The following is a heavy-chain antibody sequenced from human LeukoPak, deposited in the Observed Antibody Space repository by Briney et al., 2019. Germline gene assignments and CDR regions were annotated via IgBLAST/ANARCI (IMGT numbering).Heavy chain of an antibody. Sequence: PGGSLRLSCATSGFTFSSYWMNWVRQAPGKGLEWVANIKQDGSEKDYVDSVKGRFNNSRDNAKSSLYLQMNSLRAEDTAVYYCARGDLGAFDVWGQGTMVTVSS. J-gene: IGHJ3*01. CDR2: IKQDGSEK. D-gene: IGHD2-21*02. CDR3: ARGDLGAFDV. V-gene: IGHV3-7*04. CDR1: GFTFSSYW.